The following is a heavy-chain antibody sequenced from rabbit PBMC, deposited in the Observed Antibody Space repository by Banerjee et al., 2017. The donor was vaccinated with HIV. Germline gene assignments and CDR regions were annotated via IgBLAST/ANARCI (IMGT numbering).Heavy chain of an antibody. D-gene: IGHD4-1*01. CDR2: INTSSGNT. J-gene: IGHJ4*01. Sequence: DLVKPEGSLTLTCTASGFDISNGYMDWVRQAPGKGLEWIACINTSSGNTVYASWATGRFTISKTSSTTVTLQMTSLTAADTATYLCARDLAGVIGWNFNLWGPGTLVTVS. CDR1: GFDISNGY. V-gene: IGHV1S45*01. CDR3: ARDLAGVIGWNFNL.